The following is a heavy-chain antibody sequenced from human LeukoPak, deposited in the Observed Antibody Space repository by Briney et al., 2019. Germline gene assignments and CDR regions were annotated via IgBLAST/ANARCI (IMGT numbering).Heavy chain of an antibody. J-gene: IGHJ3*02. Sequence: SGGSLRLSCAASGFTFSSYVMSWVRQAPGKGLEWVSAISGSGGSTYYADSVKGRFTISRDNSKNTLYLQMNSLRAEDTAVYYCAEAPYYYDSSGTFDIWGQGTMVTVSS. CDR2: ISGSGGST. V-gene: IGHV3-23*01. CDR3: AEAPYYYDSSGTFDI. CDR1: GFTFSSYV. D-gene: IGHD3-22*01.